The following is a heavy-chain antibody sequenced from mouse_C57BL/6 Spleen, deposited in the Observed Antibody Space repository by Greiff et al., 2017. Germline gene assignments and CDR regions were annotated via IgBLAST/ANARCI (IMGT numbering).Heavy chain of an antibody. CDR1: GYTFTSYW. J-gene: IGHJ3*01. Sequence: QVQLQQPGAELVKPGASVKMSCKASGYTFTSYWIPWVKQRPGQGLEWIGYIYPGSGSTNYNEKFKSKATLTVDTSSSTAYMQLSSLTSEDSAVYYCARRRSGPWFAYWGQGTLVTVSA. CDR2: IYPGSGST. V-gene: IGHV1-55*01. D-gene: IGHD3-2*02. CDR3: ARRRSGPWFAY.